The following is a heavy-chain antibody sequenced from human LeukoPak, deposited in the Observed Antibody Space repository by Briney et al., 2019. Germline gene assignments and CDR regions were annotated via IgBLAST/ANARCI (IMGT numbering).Heavy chain of an antibody. J-gene: IGHJ6*03. Sequence: GASVKVSCKASGYTFPSFGISWVRQAPGQGLEWMGWISAYNDNTNYAQQLQGRVTMTTDTSTSTAYMELRSLRSDDTAVYYCARDVSDFRSFSKYYYMDVWGKGTTVTVSS. CDR2: ISAYNDNT. CDR1: GYTFPSFG. D-gene: IGHD3-3*01. V-gene: IGHV1-18*01. CDR3: ARDVSDFRSFSKYYYMDV.